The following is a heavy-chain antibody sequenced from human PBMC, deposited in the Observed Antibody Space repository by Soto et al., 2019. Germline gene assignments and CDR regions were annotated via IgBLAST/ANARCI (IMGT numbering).Heavy chain of an antibody. V-gene: IGHV3-21*04. CDR2: ISSSSSYI. CDR3: ATSYGNAWYTF. CDR1: GFTFSSYS. Sequence: GGSLRLSCAASGFTFSSYSMNWVRQAPGKGLEWVSSISSSSSYIYYADSVKSRLTISVDKSKNQFTLQLTSVTVADTAVYYCATSYGNAWYTFWGQGTQVTVSS. J-gene: IGHJ4*02. D-gene: IGHD6-13*01.